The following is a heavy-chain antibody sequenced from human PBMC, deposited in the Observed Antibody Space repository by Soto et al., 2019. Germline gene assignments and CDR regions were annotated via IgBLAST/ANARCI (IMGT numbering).Heavy chain of an antibody. J-gene: IGHJ4*02. CDR2: IKSKTDGGTT. CDR1: DFTFSDAW. D-gene: IGHD6-6*01. CDR3: STVSSSYF. Sequence: GGSLRLSCAAPDFTFSDAWMNWVRQAPGKGLEWVGLIKSKTDGGTTDYAAPVKGRFSISRDDSINTLYLQMNSLKSEDTAVYYCSTVSSSYFWGQGTLVTVSS. V-gene: IGHV3-15*07.